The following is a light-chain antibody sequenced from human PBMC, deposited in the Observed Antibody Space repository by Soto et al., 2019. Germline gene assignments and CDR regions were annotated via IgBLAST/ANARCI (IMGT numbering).Light chain of an antibody. CDR1: QSISSW. J-gene: IGKJ1*01. CDR2: DAS. V-gene: IGKV1-5*01. CDR3: QQDNSYWT. Sequence: DIQMTQSPSTLSASVGDRVTITCRASQSISSWLAWYQQKPGKAPKLLIYDASSLESGVPSRFSGSGSGTEFPLTISILQPDDFATYYCQQDNSYWTFGQGTKVEIK.